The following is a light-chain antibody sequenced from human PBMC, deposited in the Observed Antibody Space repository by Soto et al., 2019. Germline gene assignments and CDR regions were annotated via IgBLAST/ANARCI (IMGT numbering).Light chain of an antibody. J-gene: IGKJ2*01. CDR2: GAS. Sequence: EIVLTQSPGTLSLSPGERATLSCRASQSVSSIYIAWYQQNPGQAPRLLIYGASSRATGIPDRFSGNATGTDFTRTISRLEPEHFAVYFCQQYGRSPPFTFGQGTKVEIK. V-gene: IGKV3-20*01. CDR3: QQYGRSPPFT. CDR1: QSVSSIY.